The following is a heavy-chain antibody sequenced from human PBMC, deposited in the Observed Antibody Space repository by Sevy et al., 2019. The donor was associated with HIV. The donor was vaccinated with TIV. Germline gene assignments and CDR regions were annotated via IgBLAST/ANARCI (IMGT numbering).Heavy chain of an antibody. D-gene: IGHD2-15*01. Sequence: GGSLRLSCTASGFTFDDYAMSWFRQAPGKGLEWVAFITRNSYEAYGGTREYAASVKGRFTISRDDSKSIAYLQMNSLKTEDTAMYYCSRALATAVTPEYYFDYWGQGTLVTDSS. J-gene: IGHJ4*02. CDR3: SRALATAVTPEYYFDY. CDR2: ITRNSYEAYGGTR. V-gene: IGHV3-49*03. CDR1: GFTFDDYA.